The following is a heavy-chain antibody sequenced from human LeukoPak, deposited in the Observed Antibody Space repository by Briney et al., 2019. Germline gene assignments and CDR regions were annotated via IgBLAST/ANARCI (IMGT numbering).Heavy chain of an antibody. D-gene: IGHD3-3*01. J-gene: IGHJ6*03. CDR2: IYYSGST. CDR1: GGSISSSSYY. CDR3: ARAVYDDFWSGYYYYYYMDV. Sequence: SETLSLTCTVSGGSISSSSYYWDWIRQPPGKGLEWIGSIYYSGSTYYNPSLKSRVTISVDTSKNQFSLKLSSVTAADTAVYYCARAVYDDFWSGYYYYYYMDVWGKGTTVTVSS. V-gene: IGHV4-39*07.